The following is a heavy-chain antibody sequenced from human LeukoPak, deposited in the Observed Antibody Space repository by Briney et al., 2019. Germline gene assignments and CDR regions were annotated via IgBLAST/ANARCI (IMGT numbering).Heavy chain of an antibody. CDR2: IFPGDSDT. J-gene: IGHJ4*02. CDR1: GYSFSTYW. Sequence: GESLKISCKGSGYSFSTYWIGWVRQMPGKGLEWMGLIFPGDSDTRYSPSFQGRVSISADKSINTAYVQWSSLKAADTAMYYCARGSSDWARFAYWGQGTLVTVSS. D-gene: IGHD6-25*01. V-gene: IGHV5-51*01. CDR3: ARGSSDWARFAY.